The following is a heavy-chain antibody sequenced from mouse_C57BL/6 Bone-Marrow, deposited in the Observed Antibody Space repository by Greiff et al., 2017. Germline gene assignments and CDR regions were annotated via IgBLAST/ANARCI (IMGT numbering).Heavy chain of an antibody. CDR3: ARGACYGSSWYFCG. Sequence: QVQLQQPGAELVKPGASVKMSCKASGYTFTSYWITWVKQRPGQGLEWIGDIYPGSGSTKYNQKFKSKATLTVDTSSSTAYMQLSRLTAEDSAGYYCARGACYGSSWYFCGWGIGTTVTVST. CDR1: GYTFTSYW. CDR2: IYPGSGST. V-gene: IGHV1-55*01. D-gene: IGHD1-1*01. J-gene: IGHJ1*03.